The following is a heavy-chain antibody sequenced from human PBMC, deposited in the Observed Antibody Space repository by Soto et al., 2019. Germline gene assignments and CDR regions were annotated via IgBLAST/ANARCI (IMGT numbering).Heavy chain of an antibody. CDR3: ARGNVLRFLEWLPGVDAFDI. CDR1: GGSISSYY. V-gene: IGHV4-59*01. D-gene: IGHD3-3*01. Sequence: SETLSLTCTVSGGSISSYYWSWIRQPPGKGLEWIGYIYYSGSTNYNPSLKGRVTISVDTSKNQFSLKLSSVTAADTAVYYCARGNVLRFLEWLPGVDAFDIWGQGTMVTVSS. CDR2: IYYSGST. J-gene: IGHJ3*02.